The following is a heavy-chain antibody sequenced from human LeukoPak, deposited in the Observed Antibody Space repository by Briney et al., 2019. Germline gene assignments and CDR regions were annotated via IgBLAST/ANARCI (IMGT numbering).Heavy chain of an antibody. J-gene: IGHJ4*02. CDR3: SREAVGGRRGATKLHFDY. Sequence: PGQSLRLSCTTSGFSFVDYAMAWVGQAPGKGLELVGLIRSKAYGGTSEYAASVKGRFTLSRDDSKSIAYLQMNSLKAEDTAVYYCSREAVGGRRGATKLHFDYWGQGTLVTVSS. V-gene: IGHV3-49*04. CDR1: GFSFVDYA. CDR2: IRSKAYGGTS. D-gene: IGHD1-26*01.